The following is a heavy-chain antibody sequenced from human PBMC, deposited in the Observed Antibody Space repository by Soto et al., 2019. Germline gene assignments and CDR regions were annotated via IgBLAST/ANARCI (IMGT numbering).Heavy chain of an antibody. Sequence: GGSLRLSCAASGFTFDDYTMHWVRQAPGKGLEWVSLISWDGGSTYYADSVKGRFTISRDNSKNSLYLQMNSLRTEDTALYYCAKDQLQGPHSYYYYGMDVWGQRTKVTVSS. CDR1: GFTFDDYT. CDR3: AKDQLQGPHSYYYYGMDV. J-gene: IGHJ6*02. D-gene: IGHD1-26*01. CDR2: ISWDGGST. V-gene: IGHV3-43*01.